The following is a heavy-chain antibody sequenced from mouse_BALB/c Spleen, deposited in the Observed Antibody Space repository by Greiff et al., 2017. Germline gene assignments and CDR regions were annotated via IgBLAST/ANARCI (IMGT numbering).Heavy chain of an antibody. CDR2: ISSGSSTI. Sequence: EVKLQESGGGLVQPGGSRKLSCAASGFTFSSFGMHWVRQAPEKGLEWVAYISSGSSTIYYADTVKGRFTISRDNPKNTLFLQMTSLRSEDTAMYYCARGGNYWYFDVWGAGTTVTVSS. CDR1: GFTFSSFG. V-gene: IGHV5-17*02. D-gene: IGHD2-1*01. J-gene: IGHJ1*01. CDR3: ARGGNYWYFDV.